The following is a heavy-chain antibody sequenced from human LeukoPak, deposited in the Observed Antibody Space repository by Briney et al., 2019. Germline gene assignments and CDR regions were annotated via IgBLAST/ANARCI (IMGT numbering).Heavy chain of an antibody. CDR1: GFIFSNAW. V-gene: IGHV4-34*01. D-gene: IGHD2-2*03. Sequence: GSLRLSCAASGFIFSNAWMNWVRQPPGKGLEWIGEINHSGSTNYNPSLKSRVTISVGTSKNQFSLKLSSVTAADTAVYYCARGPPGYCSSTSCYVAYYYGMDVWGQGTTVTVSS. J-gene: IGHJ6*02. CDR3: ARGPPGYCSSTSCYVAYYYGMDV. CDR2: INHSGST.